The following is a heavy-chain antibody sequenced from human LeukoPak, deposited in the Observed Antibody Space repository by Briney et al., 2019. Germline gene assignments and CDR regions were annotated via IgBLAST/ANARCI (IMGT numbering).Heavy chain of an antibody. J-gene: IGHJ4*02. Sequence: SETLSLTCAVYGGSFSGYYWSWVRQPPEKVLEWIGEINHSGSTNYNPSLKSRVTISVDTSKNQFSLELTSVTAADTAVYYCARRRYDASGYYPSRGRYFDYWGQGTLVTVSS. CDR1: GGSFSGYY. CDR2: INHSGST. CDR3: ARRRYDASGYYPSRGRYFDY. D-gene: IGHD3-22*01. V-gene: IGHV4-34*01.